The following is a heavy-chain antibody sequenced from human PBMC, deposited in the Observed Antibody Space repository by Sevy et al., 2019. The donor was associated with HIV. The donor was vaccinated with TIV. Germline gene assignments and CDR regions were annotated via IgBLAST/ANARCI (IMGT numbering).Heavy chain of an antibody. D-gene: IGHD3-22*01. CDR3: ARDKYYDSSGYYVPIYYFDY. Sequence: GPLRLSCAASGFTFSSYSMNWVRQAPGKGLEWVSYISSSSSTIYYADSVKGRFTISRDNAKNSLYLQMNSLRAEDTAVYYCARDKYYDSSGYYVPIYYFDYWGQGTLVTVSS. CDR2: ISSSSSTI. CDR1: GFTFSSYS. J-gene: IGHJ4*02. V-gene: IGHV3-48*01.